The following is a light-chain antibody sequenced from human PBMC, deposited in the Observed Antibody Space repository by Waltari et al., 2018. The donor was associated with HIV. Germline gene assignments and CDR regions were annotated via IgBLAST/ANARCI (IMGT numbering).Light chain of an antibody. V-gene: IGLV1-40*01. CDR1: SSNTWTNYD. J-gene: IGLJ3*02. CDR3: QSYDNTVNGWV. CDR2: GNT. Sequence: QSVLTQPPSVSGAPGQNVTAPCTGSSSNTWTNYDVHWYQFLPGEVPKLPLYGNTIRPAGVPGRFSGSSSGTSASLAITGLQPADEADYYCQSYDNTVNGWVFGGGTRVTV.